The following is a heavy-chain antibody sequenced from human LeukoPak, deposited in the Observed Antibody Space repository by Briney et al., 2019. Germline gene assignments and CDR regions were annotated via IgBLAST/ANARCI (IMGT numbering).Heavy chain of an antibody. J-gene: IGHJ2*01. CDR1: GGSISSYY. Sequence: SETLSLTCTVSGGSISSYYWSWIRQPPGKGLEWIGYIYYSGSTNYNPSLKSRVTISVDTSKNQFSLKLSSVTAADTAVYYCARNRGYSYGYWDWYFDLWGRGTLVTVSS. D-gene: IGHD5-18*01. CDR3: ARNRGYSYGYWDWYFDL. V-gene: IGHV4-59*01. CDR2: IYYSGST.